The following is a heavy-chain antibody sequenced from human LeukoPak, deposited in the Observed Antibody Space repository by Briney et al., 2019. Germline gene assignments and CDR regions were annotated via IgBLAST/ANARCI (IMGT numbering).Heavy chain of an antibody. CDR3: ARKLYGSGSYPMDY. D-gene: IGHD3-10*01. Sequence: PSETLSLTCTVSGGSISSSSYYWGWIRQPPGKGLEWIGSIYYSGSTYYNPSLKSRVTISVDTSKNQFSLKLSSVTAADTAVYYCARKLYGSGSYPMDYWGQGTLLTVSS. J-gene: IGHJ4*02. CDR2: IYYSGST. CDR1: GGSISSSSYY. V-gene: IGHV4-39*01.